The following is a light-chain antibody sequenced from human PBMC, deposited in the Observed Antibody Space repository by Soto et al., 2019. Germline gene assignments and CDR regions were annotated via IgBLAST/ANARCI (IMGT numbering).Light chain of an antibody. CDR2: EVS. CDR1: SSDVGGYNY. Sequence: QLVLTQPPSASGSPGQSVTISCTGTSSDVGGYNYVSWYQQHPGKAPKLMIYEVSKRPSGVPDRFSGSKSGNTASLTVSGLQAADEADYYCNSYACSHNSVVFGGGTKLTVL. CDR3: NSYACSHNSVV. V-gene: IGLV2-8*01. J-gene: IGLJ2*01.